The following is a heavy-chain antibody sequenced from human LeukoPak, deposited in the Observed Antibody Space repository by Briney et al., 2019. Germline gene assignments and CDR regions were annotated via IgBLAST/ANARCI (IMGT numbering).Heavy chain of an antibody. CDR2: ISSDGTNK. D-gene: IGHD5-12*01. CDR3: ARGGFSHAFDV. Sequence: GGSLRLSCVASGFTFSTFAMHWVRQAPGKGLECVAFISSDGTNKIYADSVKGRFTISRDNFKNTLYLQMNSLRAEDTAVYFCARGGFSHAFDVWGQGTVVTVSS. J-gene: IGHJ3*01. CDR1: GFTFSTFA. V-gene: IGHV3-33*01.